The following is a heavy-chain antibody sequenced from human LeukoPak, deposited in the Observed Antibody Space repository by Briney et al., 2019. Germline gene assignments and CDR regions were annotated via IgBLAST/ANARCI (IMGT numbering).Heavy chain of an antibody. Sequence: PGGSLRLSCAASGFTVSSSYMSWVRQAPGKGLEWVSVLYSGGSTYYEDSVKGRFTISRDNSKNTLHLQMNSLRAEDTAVYYCAKTRCSGTSCQYGMDVWGQGTPVTVSS. V-gene: IGHV3-66*01. CDR1: GFTVSSSY. J-gene: IGHJ6*02. CDR3: AKTRCSGTSCQYGMDV. CDR2: LYSGGST. D-gene: IGHD2-2*01.